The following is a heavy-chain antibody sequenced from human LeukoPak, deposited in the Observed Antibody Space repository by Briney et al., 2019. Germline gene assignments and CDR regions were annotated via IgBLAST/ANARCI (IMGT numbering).Heavy chain of an antibody. CDR1: GYTFTSYG. Sequence: ASVKVSCKASGYTFTSYGISWVRQAPGQGLEWMGWISAYNGNTNYAQKFQGRVTITADESTSTAYMELSSLRSEDTAVYYCAREGPSVVVVAANNWFDPWGQGTLVTVSS. D-gene: IGHD2-15*01. J-gene: IGHJ5*02. V-gene: IGHV1-18*04. CDR2: ISAYNGNT. CDR3: AREGPSVVVVAANNWFDP.